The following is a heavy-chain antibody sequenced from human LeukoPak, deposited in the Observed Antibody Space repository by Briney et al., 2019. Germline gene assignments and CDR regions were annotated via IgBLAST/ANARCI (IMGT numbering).Heavy chain of an antibody. CDR1: GFTFSSYA. J-gene: IGHJ4*02. Sequence: GGSLRLSCAASGFTFSSYAMHWVRQAPGKGLEWVAVIWYDGSKKYYADSVKGRFTISRDNSKNTLYLQMNSLRAEDTAVYYCARLSGSFLDSWGQGTLVTVSS. CDR3: ARLSGSFLDS. V-gene: IGHV3-33*08. CDR2: IWYDGSKK. D-gene: IGHD1-26*01.